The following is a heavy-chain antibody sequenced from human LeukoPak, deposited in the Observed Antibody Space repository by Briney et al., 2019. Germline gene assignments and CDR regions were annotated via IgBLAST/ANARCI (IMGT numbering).Heavy chain of an antibody. D-gene: IGHD3-9*01. CDR1: GFTFSSYG. CDR2: IWYDGSNK. Sequence: GGSLRLSCTASGFTFSSYGMHWVRQAPGKGLEWVAVIWYDGSNKYYADSVKGRFTISRDNSKNTLYLQMNSLRAEDTAVYYCARDGDILTGYYFDYWGQGTLVTVSS. CDR3: ARDGDILTGYYFDY. V-gene: IGHV3-33*01. J-gene: IGHJ4*02.